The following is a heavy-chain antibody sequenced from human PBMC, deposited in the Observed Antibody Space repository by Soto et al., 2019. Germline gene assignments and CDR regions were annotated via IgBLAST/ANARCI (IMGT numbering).Heavy chain of an antibody. CDR1: GGSFSGYY. V-gene: IGHV4-34*01. CDR3: ARDHGIYIAAAAYNWFDP. Sequence: SETLSLTCAVYGGSFSGYYWSWIRQPPGKGLEWIGEINHSGSTNYNPSLKSRVTISVDTSKNQFSLKLSSVTAADTAVYYCARDHGIYIAAAAYNWFDPWGQGTLVTVSS. CDR2: INHSGST. D-gene: IGHD6-13*01. J-gene: IGHJ5*02.